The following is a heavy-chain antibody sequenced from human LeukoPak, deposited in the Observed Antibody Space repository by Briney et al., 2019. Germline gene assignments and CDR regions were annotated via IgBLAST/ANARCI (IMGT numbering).Heavy chain of an antibody. D-gene: IGHD6-13*01. J-gene: IGHJ5*02. CDR2: ISGSSSYI. Sequence: PGGSLRLSCAASGLTFSSFSMNWVRQAPGKGLEWVSSISGSSSYIYYADSVKGRFTISRDNAKSSLYLQMNSLIAEDTAVYYCARDPSGVATAVNWFDPWAREPWSPSPQ. V-gene: IGHV3-21*01. CDR1: GLTFSSFS. CDR3: ARDPSGVATAVNWFDP.